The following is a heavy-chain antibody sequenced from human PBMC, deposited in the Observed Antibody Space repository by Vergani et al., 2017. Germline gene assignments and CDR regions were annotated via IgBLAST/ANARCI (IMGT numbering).Heavy chain of an antibody. CDR2: TWYDGNNK. CDR3: ARDVQLHYNRFDP. J-gene: IGHJ5*02. V-gene: IGHV3-33*01. CDR1: GFTFNQYG. D-gene: IGHD1-14*01. Sequence: QVQLVESGGGVVQPGRSLRLSCAASGFTFNQYGMHWVRQAPGKGLEWVAVTWYDGNNKQYADSVKGRFTISRDNSKSTMYLQMNSLRDEDTGVYYCARDVQLHYNRFDPWGQGTLVTVSS.